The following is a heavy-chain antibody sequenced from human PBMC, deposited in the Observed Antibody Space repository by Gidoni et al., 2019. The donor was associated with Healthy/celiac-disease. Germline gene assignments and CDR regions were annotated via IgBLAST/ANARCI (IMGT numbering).Heavy chain of an antibody. Sequence: QVQLVESGGGLVKPGGSLRLSCAASGFTFSDYYMSWIRQAPGKGLEWVSYISSSGSTIYYADSVKGRFTISRDNAKNSLYLQMNSLRAEDTAVYYCARTSVENIAAAGTIYYYYYGMDVWGQGTTVTVSS. CDR1: GFTFSDYY. D-gene: IGHD6-13*01. CDR2: ISSSGSTI. J-gene: IGHJ6*02. CDR3: ARTSVENIAAAGTIYYYYYGMDV. V-gene: IGHV3-11*01.